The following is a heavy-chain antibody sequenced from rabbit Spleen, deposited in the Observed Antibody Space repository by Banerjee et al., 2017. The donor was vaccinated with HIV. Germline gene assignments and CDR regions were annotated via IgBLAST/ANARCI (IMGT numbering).Heavy chain of an antibody. CDR1: GFSFSNGYV. D-gene: IGHD2-1*01. CDR3: ARREPDYRYDL. Sequence: QQQLVESGGGLVKPGTSLTLTCTASGFSFSNGYVMCWVRQAPGKGLESVAYIGAKVANTWYASWARGRFTISKTSSTTVTLQMTSLTAADTATYFCARREPDYRYDLWGPGTLVTVS. J-gene: IGHJ6*01. V-gene: IGHV1S45*01. CDR2: IGAKVANT.